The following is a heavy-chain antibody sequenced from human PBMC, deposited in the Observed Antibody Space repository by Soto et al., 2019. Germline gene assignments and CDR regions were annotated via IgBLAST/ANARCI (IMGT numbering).Heavy chain of an antibody. D-gene: IGHD3-16*02. Sequence: GGSLRLSCAASGFTFSSYWMHWVRQVPEKGLVWVSRINSDGSITNYADAVKGRFTISRYNVKNTLYLQMNSLRAEDTAVYYCVRYPRSVGGSYRPDYWGQGTLVTVSS. CDR1: GFTFSSYW. J-gene: IGHJ4*02. V-gene: IGHV3-74*01. CDR2: INSDGSIT. CDR3: VRYPRSVGGSYRPDY.